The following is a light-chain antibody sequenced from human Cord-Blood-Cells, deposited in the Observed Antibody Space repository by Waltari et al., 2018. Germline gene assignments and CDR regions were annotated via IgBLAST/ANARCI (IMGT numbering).Light chain of an antibody. J-gene: IGLJ2*01. V-gene: IGLV3-1*01. CDR1: TLGDKY. CDR3: QAWDSSTAV. CDR2: QDS. Sequence: SYELTQPHSVSVYPGQTASITCPGDTLGDKYACWYQQKPGQSPVLVIYQDSKRPSGIPERFSGSNSGNTATLTISGTQAMDEADYYCQAWDSSTAVFGGGTKLTVL.